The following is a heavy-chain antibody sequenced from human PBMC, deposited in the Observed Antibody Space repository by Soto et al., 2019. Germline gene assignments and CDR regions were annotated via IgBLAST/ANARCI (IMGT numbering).Heavy chain of an antibody. Sequence: ASVKVSCKVSGYTLTELSMHWVRQAPGKGLEWMGGFDPEDGETIYAQKFQGRVTMTEDTSTDTAYMELSSLRSEDTAVYYCATDRATVTTFGYWGQGTLVTVSS. CDR1: GYTLTELS. CDR3: ATDRATVTTFGY. J-gene: IGHJ4*02. CDR2: FDPEDGET. D-gene: IGHD4-17*01. V-gene: IGHV1-24*01.